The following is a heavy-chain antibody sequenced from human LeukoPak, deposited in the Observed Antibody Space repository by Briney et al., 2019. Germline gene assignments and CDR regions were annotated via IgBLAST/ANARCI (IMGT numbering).Heavy chain of an antibody. CDR1: GFTFSSYA. Sequence: GGSLRLSCAASGFTFSSYAMSWVRQAPGKGLEWVSAISGSGGSTYYADSVKGRFTISRDNSKNTLHLQMNSLRAEDTAVYYCARSDHVVDAFDIWGQGTMVTVSP. CDR3: ARSDHVVDAFDI. D-gene: IGHD1-14*01. J-gene: IGHJ3*02. V-gene: IGHV3-23*01. CDR2: ISGSGGST.